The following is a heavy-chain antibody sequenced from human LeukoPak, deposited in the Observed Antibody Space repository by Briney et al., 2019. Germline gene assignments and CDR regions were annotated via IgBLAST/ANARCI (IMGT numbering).Heavy chain of an antibody. CDR1: GDSISSYY. V-gene: IGHV4-59*04. J-gene: IGHJ3*02. CDR2: IYHSGST. D-gene: IGHD6-13*01. CDR3: ATTRYSSSWDDAFDI. Sequence: PSETLSLTCTVSGDSISSYYWNWIRQPPGKGLEWIGYIYHSGSTYYNPSLKSRVTISVDTSKNQFSLKLSSVTAADTAVYYCATTRYSSSWDDAFDIWGQGTMVTVSS.